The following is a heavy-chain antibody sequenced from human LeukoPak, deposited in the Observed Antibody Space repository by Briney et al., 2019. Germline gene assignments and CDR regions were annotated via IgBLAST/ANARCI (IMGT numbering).Heavy chain of an antibody. V-gene: IGHV3-30*18. Sequence: GGSLRLSCAASGFTFSSYGMHWVRQAPGKGLEWVAVISYDGSNKYYADSVKGRFTISRDNSKNTLYLQMNSLRAEDTAVYYCAKTIVGAKFTIHYFDYWGQGTLVTVSS. D-gene: IGHD1-26*01. J-gene: IGHJ4*02. CDR1: GFTFSSYG. CDR3: AKTIVGAKFTIHYFDY. CDR2: ISYDGSNK.